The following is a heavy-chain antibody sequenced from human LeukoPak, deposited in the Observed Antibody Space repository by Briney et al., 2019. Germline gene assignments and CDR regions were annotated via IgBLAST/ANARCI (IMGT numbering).Heavy chain of an antibody. CDR2: INNDGSST. CDR1: GFTFANTW. V-gene: IGHV3-74*01. D-gene: IGHD3-10*01. Sequence: GWALRLSCAASGFTFANTWMHWVRQAPGKGLVWVSVINNDGSSTNYAHSVKGRFTISRDNAKNTLRLQMNSLRDEDTAVYYCVIGGTYGSGSWGQGTLVTVS. CDR3: VIGGTYGSGS. J-gene: IGHJ4*02.